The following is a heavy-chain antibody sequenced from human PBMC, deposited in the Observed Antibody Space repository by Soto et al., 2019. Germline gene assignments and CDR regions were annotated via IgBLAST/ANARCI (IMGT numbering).Heavy chain of an antibody. CDR1: GFTFGSFW. CDR2: IDGDGTAK. CDR3: AKDRGWNTFDY. Sequence: EVQLVESGGGLVQPGASLRLSCAASGFTFGSFWMSWVRQAPGKGLEWVANIDGDGTAKAYVDSVRGRFTISRDNAQNSLYLQMNSLRAEDTAVYYCAKDRGWNTFDYWGQGVLVTVSS. D-gene: IGHD1-1*01. J-gene: IGHJ4*02. V-gene: IGHV3-7*01.